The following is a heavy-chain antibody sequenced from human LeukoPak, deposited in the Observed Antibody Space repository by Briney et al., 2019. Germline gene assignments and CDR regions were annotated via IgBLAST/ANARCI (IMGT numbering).Heavy chain of an antibody. CDR2: IWYDGSNK. CDR1: GFTFSSYG. Sequence: PGRSLRLSCAASGFTFSSYGMHWVRQAPGKGLEWVAVIWYDGSNKYYADSVKGRFTISRDNSKNTLYLQMNSLRAEDTAVYYCARDGVPAASTHNWFDPWGQGTLVTVSS. D-gene: IGHD2-2*01. J-gene: IGHJ5*02. V-gene: IGHV3-33*01. CDR3: ARDGVPAASTHNWFDP.